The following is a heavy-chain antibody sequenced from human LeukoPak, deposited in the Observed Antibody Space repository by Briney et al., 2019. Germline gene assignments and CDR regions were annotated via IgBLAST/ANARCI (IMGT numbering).Heavy chain of an antibody. CDR3: AREYCIGGNCQYYFDY. Sequence: GGSLRLSCAASGFTFSSYAMHWVRQAPGKGLEYVSAISSNGGSPYYANSVTGRFTISRDNSKNTRYLQMSSLRAEDMAVYYCAREYCIGGNCQYYFDYWGQGTLVTVSS. V-gene: IGHV3-64*01. D-gene: IGHD2-15*01. CDR1: GFTFSSYA. J-gene: IGHJ4*02. CDR2: ISSNGGSP.